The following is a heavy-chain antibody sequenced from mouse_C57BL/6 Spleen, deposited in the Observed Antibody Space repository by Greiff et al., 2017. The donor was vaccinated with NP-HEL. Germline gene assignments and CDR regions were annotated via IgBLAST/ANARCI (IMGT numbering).Heavy chain of an antibody. D-gene: IGHD2-5*01. CDR2: IDPSDSYT. CDR1: GYTFTSYW. CDR3: ARNLYYSTYYAMDY. V-gene: IGHV1-50*01. Sequence: QVQLQQPGAELVKPGASVKLSCKASGYTFTSYWMQWVKQRPGQGLEWIGEIDPSDSYTNYNQKFKGKATLTVDTSSSTAYMQLSSLTSEDSAVYYGARNLYYSTYYAMDYWGQGTSVTVSS. J-gene: IGHJ4*01.